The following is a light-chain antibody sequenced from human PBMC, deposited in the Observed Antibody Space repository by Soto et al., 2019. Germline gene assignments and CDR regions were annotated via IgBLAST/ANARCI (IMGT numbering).Light chain of an antibody. V-gene: IGLV1-44*01. CDR3: SAWDDSLNGPV. CDR2: SNN. CDR1: SSNIGSNT. Sequence: QSVLTQPPSASGTPGQRVTISCSGSSSNIGSNTVNWDQQLPGTAPKLLIYSNNQRPSGVPDRFSGSKSGTSASLASSGLQSEDEANYYCSAWDDSLNGPVFGGGTKVTVL. J-gene: IGLJ3*02.